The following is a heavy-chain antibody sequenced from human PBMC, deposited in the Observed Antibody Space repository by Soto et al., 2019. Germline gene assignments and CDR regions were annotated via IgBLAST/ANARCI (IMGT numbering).Heavy chain of an antibody. CDR1: GYTFTTYY. CDR2: INPNGGST. V-gene: IGHV1-46*01. D-gene: IGHD2-15*01. CDR3: ARAGYCSGGTCFHGNCDY. Sequence: QVQLVQSGAEVKRPGASVKVSCKASGYTFTTYYMHWVRQAPGQGLEWLGIINPNGGSTTYAQKFQGRVTMTSNTSTSTVYLELSSLRSENTAVYYCARAGYCSGGTCFHGNCDYWGQVTLVTVSA. J-gene: IGHJ4*02.